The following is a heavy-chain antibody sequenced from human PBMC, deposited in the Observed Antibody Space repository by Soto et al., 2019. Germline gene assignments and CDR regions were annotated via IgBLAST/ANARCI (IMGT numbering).Heavy chain of an antibody. Sequence: TSETLFLPCTLSGGSLSSNTYSSGWIRQPPGKGLEWIASIYASGSTYYNPSLQSRVTISVDTSKNQFSLKLSSVTAADTAVYYCARHNGGRRTESPWGQGTLVTVSS. J-gene: IGHJ5*02. CDR2: IYASGST. D-gene: IGHD2-15*01. CDR3: ARHNGGRRTESP. V-gene: IGHV4-39*01. CDR1: GGSLSSNTYS.